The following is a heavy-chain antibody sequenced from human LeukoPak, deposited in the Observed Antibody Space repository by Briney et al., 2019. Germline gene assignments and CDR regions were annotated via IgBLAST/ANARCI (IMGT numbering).Heavy chain of an antibody. CDR3: ARADNYYDSSGYWIDY. V-gene: IGHV1-69*04. CDR1: GGTXSSYA. D-gene: IGHD3-22*01. J-gene: IGHJ4*02. CDR2: IIPILGIA. Sequence: SVKVSCKASGGTXSSYAISGVRQAPGQGLEWMGRIIPILGIANYAQKFQGRVTITADKSTSTAYMELSSLRSEDTAVYYCARADNYYDSSGYWIDYWGQGTLVTVSS.